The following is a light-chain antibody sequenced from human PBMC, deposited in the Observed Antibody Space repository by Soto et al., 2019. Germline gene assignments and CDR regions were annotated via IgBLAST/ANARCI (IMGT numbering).Light chain of an antibody. CDR2: EVS. CDR3: SSYTSSSTVV. V-gene: IGLV2-14*01. Sequence: QSALTQPASVSGSPGQSITISCTGTSRDVGGYNYVSWYQQHPGKAPKLMIYEVSNRPSGVSHRFSGSKSGNTASLTISGVQAEDEADYYCSSYTSSSTVVFGGGTKLTVL. CDR1: SRDVGGYNY. J-gene: IGLJ2*01.